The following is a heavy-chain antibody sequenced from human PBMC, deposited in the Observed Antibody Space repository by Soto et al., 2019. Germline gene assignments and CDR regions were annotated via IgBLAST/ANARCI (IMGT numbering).Heavy chain of an antibody. V-gene: IGHV3-21*01. CDR3: ASTYDYGAQYKWFDP. CDR2: ISSSSSYI. Sequence: GGSLRLSCAASGFTFSSYSMNWVRQAPGKGLEWVSSISSSSSYIYYADSVKGRFTISRDNAKNSLYLQMNSLRAEDTAVYYCASTYDYGAQYKWFDPWGQGTLVNVSS. CDR1: GFTFSSYS. J-gene: IGHJ5*02. D-gene: IGHD4-17*01.